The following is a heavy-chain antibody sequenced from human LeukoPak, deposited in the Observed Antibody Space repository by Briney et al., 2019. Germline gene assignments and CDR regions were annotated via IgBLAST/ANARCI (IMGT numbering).Heavy chain of an antibody. CDR3: ATLGGGNYYDSSAHIFSDY. CDR2: INAGKGNT. CDR1: GYTFTSYA. D-gene: IGHD3-22*01. Sequence: ASVKVSCKASGYTFTSYAMHWVRQAPGQRLEWMGWINAGKGNTKYSQKFQGRVTITRDTSASTAYMELSSLRSEDTAVYYCATLGGGNYYDSSAHIFSDYWGQGTLVTVSS. V-gene: IGHV1-3*01. J-gene: IGHJ4*02.